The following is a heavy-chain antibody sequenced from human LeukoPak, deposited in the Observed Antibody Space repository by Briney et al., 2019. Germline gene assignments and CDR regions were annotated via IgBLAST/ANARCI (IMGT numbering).Heavy chain of an antibody. CDR3: ARVMEESALDY. CDR1: GGSISSYY. Sequence: SETLSLACTVSGGSISSYYWSWIRQPPGKGLEWIGYIYYSGSTNYNPSLKSRVTISVDTSKNQFSLKLSSVTAADTAVYYCARVMEESALDYWGQGTLVTVSS. D-gene: IGHD3-16*01. J-gene: IGHJ4*02. CDR2: IYYSGST. V-gene: IGHV4-59*01.